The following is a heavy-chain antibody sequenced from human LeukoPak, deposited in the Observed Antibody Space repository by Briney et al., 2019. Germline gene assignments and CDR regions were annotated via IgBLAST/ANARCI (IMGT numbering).Heavy chain of an antibody. CDR3: ARMQYDSSGYYYDWFDP. J-gene: IGHJ5*02. CDR2: IIPIFGTA. CDR1: GGTFSSYA. V-gene: IGHV1-69*13. D-gene: IGHD3-22*01. Sequence: ASVKVSCKASGGTFSSYAISWVRQAPGQGLEWMGGIIPIFGTANYAQKFQGRVTITADESTSTAYMELSSLRSEDTAVYYCARMQYDSSGYYYDWFDPWGQRTLVTVSS.